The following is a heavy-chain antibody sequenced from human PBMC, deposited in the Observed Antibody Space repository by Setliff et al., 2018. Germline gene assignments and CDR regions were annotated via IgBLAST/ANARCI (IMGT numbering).Heavy chain of an antibody. CDR3: ARRNTAMVYGFDI. V-gene: IGHV5-51*01. Sequence: PGESLKISCKGSGYSFSSYWIGWVRQMPGKGLEWMGIIYPGDSDTRYSPSFQGQVTISADKSIGTAYLQWSSLKASDTAMYYCARRNTAMVYGFDIWGQGTMVTVSS. J-gene: IGHJ3*02. CDR1: GYSFSSYW. D-gene: IGHD5-18*01. CDR2: IYPGDSDT.